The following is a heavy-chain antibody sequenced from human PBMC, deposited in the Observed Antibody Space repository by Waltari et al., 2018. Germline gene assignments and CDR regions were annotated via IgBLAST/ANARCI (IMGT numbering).Heavy chain of an antibody. CDR3: ATRSLITDAFDI. Sequence: QVQLVQSGAEVKKPGASVKVSCKVSGYTLTELSMHWVRQAPGKGLEWMGGFDPEDGETIYAHKCQGRVTMSEDTSTDTAYMGLSSLRSEDTAVYYCATRSLITDAFDIWGQGTMVTVSS. CDR2: FDPEDGET. J-gene: IGHJ3*02. V-gene: IGHV1-24*01. CDR1: GYTLTELS. D-gene: IGHD3-22*01.